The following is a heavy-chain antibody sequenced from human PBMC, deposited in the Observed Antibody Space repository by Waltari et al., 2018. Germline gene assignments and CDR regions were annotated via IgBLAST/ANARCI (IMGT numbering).Heavy chain of an antibody. V-gene: IGHV1-18*01. CDR2: ISGYNAAT. Sequence: QVQSIQSGTEAKKPGASVRVSCRASGYTFGHYGFSWVRQAPGKGLEWMGWISGYNAATEYAQRYQDRITLTTDTSTSTTCMELRNLRSDDTATYYCARDGSGGKYFLDYWGRGTLVTVSS. CDR1: GYTFGHYG. J-gene: IGHJ4*02. D-gene: IGHD3-10*01. CDR3: ARDGSGGKYFLDY.